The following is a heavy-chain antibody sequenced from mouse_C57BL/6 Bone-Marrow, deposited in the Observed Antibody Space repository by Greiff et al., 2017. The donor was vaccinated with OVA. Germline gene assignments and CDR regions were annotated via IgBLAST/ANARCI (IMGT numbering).Heavy chain of an antibody. CDR2: IYPGDGDT. CDR1: GYAFSSSW. D-gene: IGHD1-1*01. CDR3: ARVDYYYGSSLYFDV. J-gene: IGHJ1*03. Sequence: QVQLQESGPELVKPGASVKISCKASGYAFSSSWMHWVKQRPGKGLEWIGRIYPGDGDTNYNGKFKGKATLPADKSSSTAYMQLSSLTSEDSAVYYGARVDYYYGSSLYFDVWGTGTTVTVSS. V-gene: IGHV1-82*01.